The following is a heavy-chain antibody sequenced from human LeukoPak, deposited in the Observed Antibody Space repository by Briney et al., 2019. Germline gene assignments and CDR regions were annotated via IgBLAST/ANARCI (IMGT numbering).Heavy chain of an antibody. CDR3: ARREDDFWSGYYPGSYYYMDV. Sequence: GGSLRLSCAASGFTFSSYAMHWVRQAPGKGLEWVAVISYDGSNKYYADSVKGRFTISRDNSKNTLYLQMNSLRAEDTAVYYCARREDDFWSGYYPGSYYYMDVWGKGTTVTVSS. CDR2: ISYDGSNK. J-gene: IGHJ6*03. D-gene: IGHD3-3*01. CDR1: GFTFSSYA. V-gene: IGHV3-30-3*01.